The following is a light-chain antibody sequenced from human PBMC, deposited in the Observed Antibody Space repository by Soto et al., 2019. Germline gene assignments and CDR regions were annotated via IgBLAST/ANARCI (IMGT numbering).Light chain of an antibody. J-gene: IGKJ1*01. CDR2: GAS. CDR1: QSLSSNY. Sequence: DIVLTQSPGTLSLSPGERATASCRSSQSLSSNYLAWYQQKPGQAPRLLIYGASTRATGIPDRFSGSGSGTDFTLTISRLEPEDSAVYYCQQYGSSPTWTFGPGTKVDI. V-gene: IGKV3-20*01. CDR3: QQYGSSPTWT.